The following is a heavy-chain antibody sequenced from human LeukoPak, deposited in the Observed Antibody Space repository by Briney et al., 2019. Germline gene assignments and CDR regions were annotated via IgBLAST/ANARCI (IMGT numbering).Heavy chain of an antibody. CDR1: GFTFSSHA. CDR3: ARDRCSSTSCPYYYYYYYMDV. V-gene: IGHV3-30*01. Sequence: GGSLRLSCAASGFTFSSHAMHWVRQAPGKGLEWVAVISYDGSNKYYADSVKGRFTISRDNSKNTLYLQMNSLRAEDTAVYYCARDRCSSTSCPYYYYYYYMDVWGKGTTVTVSS. CDR2: ISYDGSNK. J-gene: IGHJ6*03. D-gene: IGHD2-2*01.